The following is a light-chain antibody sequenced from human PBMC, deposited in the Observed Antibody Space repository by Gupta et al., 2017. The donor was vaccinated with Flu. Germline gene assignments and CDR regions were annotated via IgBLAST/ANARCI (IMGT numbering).Light chain of an antibody. CDR1: SSDVGGYNY. V-gene: IGLV2-14*01. CDR2: EVT. J-gene: IGLJ3*02. CDR3: ASYTATSTWL. Sequence: QAPLPQPASVSGPPGQSITISCTGTSSDVGGYNYVSWYQQHPGKAPKLMIYEVTDRPSGISNRFSGSKSSNTASLTISGLQAEDEANYFCASYTATSTWLFGGGTKLTVL.